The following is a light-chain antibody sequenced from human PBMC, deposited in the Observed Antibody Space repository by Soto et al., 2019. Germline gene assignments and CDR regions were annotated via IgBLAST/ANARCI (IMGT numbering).Light chain of an antibody. Sequence: EIVMTQSPATLSVSPGERATLSCRASQSVSSNLAWYQQKPGQAPRLLIYGASTRATDIPARFSGSRSGTEFTLTIGSLQSEDFAVYYGQQYNNWPYTFGQGTKLEIK. CDR1: QSVSSN. V-gene: IGKV3-15*01. CDR3: QQYNNWPYT. CDR2: GAS. J-gene: IGKJ2*01.